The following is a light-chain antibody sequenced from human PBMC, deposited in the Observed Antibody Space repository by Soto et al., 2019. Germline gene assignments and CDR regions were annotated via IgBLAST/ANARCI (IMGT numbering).Light chain of an antibody. CDR1: QSVSNNY. CDR3: TEYGSSGV. CDR2: GAS. V-gene: IGKV3-20*01. Sequence: EIVFTQSPGTLSLSPWERATLSCTASQSVSNNYLAWYQQKPGQAPRLLIYGASNRATGIPDRLSGSGSETGFALTVSRVEPEEFVVYYWTEYGSSGVVGPGTKVEIK. J-gene: IGKJ1*01.